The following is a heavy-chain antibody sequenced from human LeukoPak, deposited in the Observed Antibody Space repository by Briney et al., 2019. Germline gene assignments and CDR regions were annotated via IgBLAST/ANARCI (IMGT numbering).Heavy chain of an antibody. D-gene: IGHD3-3*01. CDR1: GGSISSGTYY. CDR3: ARVYDFWSGYFYYYYMDV. J-gene: IGHJ6*03. V-gene: IGHV4-61*02. CDR2: IYISGSA. Sequence: SETLSLTCTVSGGSISSGTYYWSWIRQPAGKGLEWIGRIYISGSASYNPSLKSRVTFSVDTSKNQFSLKLTSVTAADTAVYYCARVYDFWSGYFYYYYMDVWGKGTTVTVSS.